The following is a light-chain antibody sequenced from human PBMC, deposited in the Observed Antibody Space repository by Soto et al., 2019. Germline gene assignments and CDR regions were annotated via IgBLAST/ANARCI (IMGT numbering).Light chain of an antibody. V-gene: IGKV3-15*01. Sequence: EIVMTQSPATLSVSPGERATLSCRASQSVNSDLAWYQQKPGQAPRLLIHDASNRATGIPVRFSGSGSGTECTLTISSRQSEDFAIYYCQQYNNWPRGFGGGTKVEIK. CDR1: QSVNSD. CDR3: QQYNNWPRG. J-gene: IGKJ4*01. CDR2: DAS.